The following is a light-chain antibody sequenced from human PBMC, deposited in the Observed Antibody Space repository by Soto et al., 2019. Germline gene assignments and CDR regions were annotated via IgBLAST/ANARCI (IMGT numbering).Light chain of an antibody. J-gene: IGKJ1*01. CDR2: AAS. Sequence: DIQMTQSPSSLSDSVGDRVTITCRASQNIRKYINWYQQKAGKAPKVLIYAASSLQSGVPSRFSGSGSGTEFTLSISSLQPEDFATYYCQESFVPPWSFGQGTRVEIK. CDR1: QNIRKY. CDR3: QESFVPPWS. V-gene: IGKV1-39*01.